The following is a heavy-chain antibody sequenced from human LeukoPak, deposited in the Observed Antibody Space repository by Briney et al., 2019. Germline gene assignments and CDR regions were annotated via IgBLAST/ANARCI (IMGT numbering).Heavy chain of an antibody. CDR2: IKQDGAEK. Sequence: GGSLRLSCAASGFRFGDYWMTWARHAPGKGLEWGANIKQDGAEKHYAESVEGRHIISRDNAKNSLYLEMDSLKLEDTAVYNCARVGAWDLQRVFDYWGQGTLVTVSS. J-gene: IGHJ4*02. V-gene: IGHV3-7*01. D-gene: IGHD1-26*01. CDR3: ARVGAWDLQRVFDY. CDR1: GFRFGDYW.